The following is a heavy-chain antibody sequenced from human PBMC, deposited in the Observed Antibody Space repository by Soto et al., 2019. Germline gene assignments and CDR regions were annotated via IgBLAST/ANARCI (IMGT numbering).Heavy chain of an antibody. V-gene: IGHV1-69*13. CDR2: IIPIFGTA. Sequence: SVKVSCKASGGTFSSYAISWVRQAPGQGLEWMGGIIPIFGTANYAQKFQGRVTITADESTSTAYMELSSLRSEDTAVYYCARDRGGFQDCSGGSCYFDYWGQGTLVTVS. D-gene: IGHD2-15*01. J-gene: IGHJ4*02. CDR1: GGTFSSYA. CDR3: ARDRGGFQDCSGGSCYFDY.